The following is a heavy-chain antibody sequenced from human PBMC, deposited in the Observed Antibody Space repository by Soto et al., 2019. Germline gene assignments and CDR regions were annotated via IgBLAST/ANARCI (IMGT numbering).Heavy chain of an antibody. D-gene: IGHD5-12*01. Sequence: EVQLVESGGGLVQPGGSLRLSCAASGFTFSSYWMHWVRQAPGKGLVWVSRINSDGSTTSYADSGQGRFTMSRDNAKNTLYLEMNSLRAEDTAVEYCARDGGRSGYENYWGQGTLVTVSS. J-gene: IGHJ4*02. V-gene: IGHV3-74*01. CDR3: ARDGGRSGYENY. CDR2: INSDGSTT. CDR1: GFTFSSYW.